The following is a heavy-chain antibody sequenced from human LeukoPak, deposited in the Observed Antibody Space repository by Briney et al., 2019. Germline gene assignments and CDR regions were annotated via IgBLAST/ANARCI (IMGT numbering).Heavy chain of an antibody. D-gene: IGHD6-13*01. CDR2: IKSKTDGGTT. CDR3: ATPKISAAGRIQH. Sequence: PGGSLRLSCAASGFTFSNAWMTWVRQAPGKGLEWVGRIKSKTDGGTTDYAAPVKGRFTISRDDSKNTLHLQMNSLKTEDTAVYYCATPKISAAGRIQHWGQGTLVTVSS. CDR1: GFTFSNAW. V-gene: IGHV3-15*01. J-gene: IGHJ1*01.